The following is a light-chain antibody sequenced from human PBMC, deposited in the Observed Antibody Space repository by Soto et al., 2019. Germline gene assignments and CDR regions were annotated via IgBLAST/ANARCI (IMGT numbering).Light chain of an antibody. CDR2: GAS. V-gene: IGKV3-20*01. CDR3: QQYSTSLSIT. Sequence: EIVLTQSPGTLSLSPGERATLSCRASQSVSSSYLAWYQQKPGQAPRLIISGASSRATGIPDRFSGSGSGTDFTLSISRLEPEDFGVYYCQQYSTSLSITFGQGTRREI. CDR1: QSVSSSY. J-gene: IGKJ5*01.